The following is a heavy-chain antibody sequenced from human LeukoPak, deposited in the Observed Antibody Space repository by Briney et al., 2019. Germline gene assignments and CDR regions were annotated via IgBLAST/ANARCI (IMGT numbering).Heavy chain of an antibody. CDR2: INPNSGGT. Sequence: GASVKVSCKASGYTFTGYYMHWVRQAPGQGLEWMGWINPNSGGTNYAQKFQGRGTMTRDTSISTAYMELGRLRSDDTAVYYCARGTSAYRFLEWSGANWFDPWGQGTLVTVSS. J-gene: IGHJ5*02. D-gene: IGHD3-3*01. V-gene: IGHV1-2*02. CDR3: ARGTSAYRFLEWSGANWFDP. CDR1: GYTFTGYY.